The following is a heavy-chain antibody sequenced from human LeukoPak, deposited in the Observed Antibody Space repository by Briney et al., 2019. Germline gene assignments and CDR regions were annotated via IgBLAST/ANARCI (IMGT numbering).Heavy chain of an antibody. CDR1: GFSFSNYW. CDR3: AKWDIYSGFYYIDS. CDR2: IKQDGSVK. D-gene: IGHD1-26*01. V-gene: IGHV3-7*01. Sequence: PGGSLRLSCVASGFSFSNYWMTWVHQIPGKGPEWVASIKQDGSVKYYADSVKGRFTISRDNAKNSLYLQMNSLRAEDTARYYCAKWDIYSGFYYIDSWGQGTLPPSPQ. J-gene: IGHJ4*02.